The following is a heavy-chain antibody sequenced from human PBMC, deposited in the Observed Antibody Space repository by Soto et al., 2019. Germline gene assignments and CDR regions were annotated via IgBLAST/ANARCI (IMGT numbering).Heavy chain of an antibody. Sequence: SETLSLTCTVSGGSVNSGTDYWSWIRQPPGKGLEWIGYTSNSGSAKYNPSLKSRVTITTDTSTNHFSLKLTSVTAADTAVYYCARVGWGVVILNKYYYYGMDVWGQGTTVTVSS. CDR2: TSNSGSA. V-gene: IGHV4-61*03. CDR1: GGSVNSGTDY. J-gene: IGHJ6*02. CDR3: ARVGWGVVILNKYYYYGMDV. D-gene: IGHD3-3*01.